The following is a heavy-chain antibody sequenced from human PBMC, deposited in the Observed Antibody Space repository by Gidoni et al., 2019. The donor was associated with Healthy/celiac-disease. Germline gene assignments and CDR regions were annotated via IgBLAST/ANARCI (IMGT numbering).Heavy chain of an antibody. J-gene: IGHJ4*02. CDR2: IYPGDSDT. Sequence: EVQLGQSGAEVKTTGESRKSSCQGSGYSFTSYWIGWVRQMTGKGLEWMGIIYPGDSDTRYSPSFQGHVTISADKSISTAYLQWSSLKASDTAMYYCARQHEDTSDDYWGQGTLVTVSS. CDR1: GYSFTSYW. V-gene: IGHV5-51*01. D-gene: IGHD2-2*02. CDR3: ARQHEDTSDDY.